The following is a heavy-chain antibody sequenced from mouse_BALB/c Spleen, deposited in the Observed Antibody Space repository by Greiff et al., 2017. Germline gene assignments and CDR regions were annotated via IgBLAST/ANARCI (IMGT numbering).Heavy chain of an antibody. CDR1: GFTFSDYG. V-gene: IGHV5-15*02. Sequence: EVQGVESGGGLVQPGGSRKLSCAASGFTFSDYGMAWVRQAPGKGPEWVAFISNLAYSIYYADTVTGRFTISRENAKNTLYLEMSSLRSEDTAMYYCARDRAMDYWGQGTSVTVSS. J-gene: IGHJ4*01. CDR3: ARDRAMDY. CDR2: ISNLAYSI.